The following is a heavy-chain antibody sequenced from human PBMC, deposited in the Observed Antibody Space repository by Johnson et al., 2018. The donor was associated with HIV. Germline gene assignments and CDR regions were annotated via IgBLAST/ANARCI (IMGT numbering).Heavy chain of an antibody. D-gene: IGHD1-26*01. CDR1: GFTVSSNY. CDR2: IYTGGSI. CDR3: AKGLGWELLTHDAFDI. V-gene: IGHV3-66*02. J-gene: IGHJ3*02. Sequence: VQLVESGGGVVQPGRSLRLSCAASGFTVSSNYMSWVRQAPGKGLEWVSVIYTGGSIGYADSVKGRFTISRDNAKNSLYLQMNSLRAEDTALYYCAKGLGWELLTHDAFDIWGQGTMVTVSS.